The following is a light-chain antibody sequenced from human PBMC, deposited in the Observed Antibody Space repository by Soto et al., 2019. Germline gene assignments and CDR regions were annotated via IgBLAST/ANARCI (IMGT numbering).Light chain of an antibody. CDR3: QQRSNWPPIT. J-gene: IGKJ5*01. CDR1: QSVSSY. V-gene: IGKV3-11*01. CDR2: DAP. Sequence: EIVLTQSPATLSLSPGERSTLSCSSSQSVSSYLAWDQQQPGQAPRLLLYDAPNRATGIPARFSGSGSGTDFTLTISSLEPEDFAVYYCQQRSNWPPITFGQGTRLEIK.